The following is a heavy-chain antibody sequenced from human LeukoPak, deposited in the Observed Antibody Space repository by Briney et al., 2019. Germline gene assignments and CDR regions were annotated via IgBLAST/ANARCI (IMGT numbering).Heavy chain of an antibody. Sequence: GRSLRLSCAASGFTFSSYGMHWVRQAPGKGLEWVAVISYDGSNKYYADSVKGRFTISRDNSKNTLYLQMNSLRAEDTAVYYCARGASLTLTPYYGMDVWGQGTTVTVSS. CDR1: GFTFSSYG. CDR2: ISYDGSNK. V-gene: IGHV3-30*03. J-gene: IGHJ6*02. CDR3: ARGASLTLTPYYGMDV.